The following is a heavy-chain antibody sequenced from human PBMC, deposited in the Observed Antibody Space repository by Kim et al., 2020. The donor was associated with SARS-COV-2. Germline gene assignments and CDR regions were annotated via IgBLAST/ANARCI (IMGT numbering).Heavy chain of an antibody. Sequence: GGSLRLSCAASGFTFSSYSMNWVRQAPGKGLEWVSYISSSSSTIYYADSVKGRFTISRDNAKNSLYLQMNSLRDEDTAVYYCAREILVYGDYWDRLGYYYYGMDVWGQGTTVTVSS. CDR1: GFTFSSYS. V-gene: IGHV3-48*02. D-gene: IGHD4-17*01. CDR2: ISSSSSTI. J-gene: IGHJ6*02. CDR3: AREILVYGDYWDRLGYYYYGMDV.